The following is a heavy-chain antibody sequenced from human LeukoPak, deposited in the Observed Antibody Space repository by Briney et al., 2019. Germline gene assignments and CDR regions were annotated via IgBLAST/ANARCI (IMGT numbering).Heavy chain of an antibody. D-gene: IGHD5-18*01. CDR1: GGSISSSSYF. Sequence: SETLSLTCTVSGGSISSSSYFWGWIRQPPGKGLEWIGTIYRRGVTHYNPSLKSRVTISVDTSKNQFSLKLTSVTAADTAVYYCARLYGYSYGLGYFDYWGQGTLVTVSS. CDR3: ARLYGYSYGLGYFDY. V-gene: IGHV4-39*01. J-gene: IGHJ4*02. CDR2: IYRRGVT.